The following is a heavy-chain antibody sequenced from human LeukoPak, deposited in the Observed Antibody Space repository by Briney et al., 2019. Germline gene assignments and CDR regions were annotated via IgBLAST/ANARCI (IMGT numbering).Heavy chain of an antibody. J-gene: IGHJ4*02. D-gene: IGHD4-23*01. V-gene: IGHV3-53*04. Sequence: PGGSLRLSCAASGFTVSSNYMSWVRQAPGKGLEWASVIYSGGSTYYADSVKGRFTISRHNSKNTLYLQMNSLRAEDTAVYYCARGGNSIPFDYWGQGTLVTVSS. CDR1: GFTVSSNY. CDR2: IYSGGST. CDR3: ARGGNSIPFDY.